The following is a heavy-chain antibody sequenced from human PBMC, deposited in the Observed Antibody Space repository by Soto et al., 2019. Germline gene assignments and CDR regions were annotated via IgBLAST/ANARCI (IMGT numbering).Heavy chain of an antibody. CDR3: ARWWSGSRQGFDP. V-gene: IGHV4-31*03. CDR1: GGSISSGDYY. CDR2: IYYSGST. J-gene: IGHJ5*02. D-gene: IGHD3-3*01. Sequence: QVQLQESGPGLVKPSQTLSLTCTVSGGSISSGDYYWSLYRQHPGQCLQWIGYIYYSGSTYYNPNFRSRVTISVDPSTNHFSLKLSSVTAPATAVLYCARWWSGSRQGFDPWGQGTLVTVSS.